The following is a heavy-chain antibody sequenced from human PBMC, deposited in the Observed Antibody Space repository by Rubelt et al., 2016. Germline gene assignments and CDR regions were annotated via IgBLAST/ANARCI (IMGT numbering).Heavy chain of an antibody. V-gene: IGHV3-64D*08. Sequence: EVQLVESGGGLVQPGGSLRLSCSASGFTFSGYAMHWVRQAPGKGLEYVSGFNNNADSTYYADSVKGRFTISRDNSKNTLYLQMSSLRAEDTAVYYCVKYRGAVARDFDNWGQGTLVTVSS. J-gene: IGHJ4*02. D-gene: IGHD6-19*01. CDR2: FNNNADST. CDR1: GFTFSGYA. CDR3: VKYRGAVARDFDN.